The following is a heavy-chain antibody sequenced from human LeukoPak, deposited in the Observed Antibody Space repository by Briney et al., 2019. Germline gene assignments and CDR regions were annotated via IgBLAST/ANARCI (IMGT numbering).Heavy chain of an antibody. CDR3: ARVFGDYDILTGYPYYYYYGMDV. D-gene: IGHD3-9*01. CDR2: ILSDGNND. J-gene: IGHJ6*02. CDR1: GFTFSSNA. Sequence: GGSLRLSCAASGFTFSSNAIHWVRQAPGKGLEWVAMILSDGNNDYYADSVKGRFTISRDNSKNTLYLQMNSLRPEDTAVYYCARVFGDYDILTGYPYYYYYGMDVWGQGTTVTVSS. V-gene: IGHV3-30*03.